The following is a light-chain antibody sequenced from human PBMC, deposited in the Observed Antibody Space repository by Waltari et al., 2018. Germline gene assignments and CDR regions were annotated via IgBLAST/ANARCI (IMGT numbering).Light chain of an antibody. CDR2: AVY. Sequence: QSALTQFPSASGSPGQSITISCTGTSSDVGGNDYISWYQQHPGKAPKVIIYAVYKRPAGGPDRFAGSKSGNTASLTVAGLQAEDEANYYCSSYAGKYVFGGGTKLTVL. CDR3: SSYAGKYV. V-gene: IGLV2-8*01. CDR1: SSDVGGNDY. J-gene: IGLJ3*02.